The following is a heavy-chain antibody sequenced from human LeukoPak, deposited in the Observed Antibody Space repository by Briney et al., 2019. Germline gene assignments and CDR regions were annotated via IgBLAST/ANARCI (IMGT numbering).Heavy chain of an antibody. CDR3: VKGGSFSGSYYINWFDP. CDR2: ISSSGSTI. CDR1: GFTFSSYE. Sequence: GGSLRLSCAASGFTFSSYEMNWVRQAPGKGLEWVSYISSSGSTIYYADSVKGRFTISRDNSKNTLYLQMNSLRAEDTAVYYCVKGGSFSGSYYINWFDPWGQGTLVTVSS. V-gene: IGHV3-48*03. D-gene: IGHD3-10*01. J-gene: IGHJ5*02.